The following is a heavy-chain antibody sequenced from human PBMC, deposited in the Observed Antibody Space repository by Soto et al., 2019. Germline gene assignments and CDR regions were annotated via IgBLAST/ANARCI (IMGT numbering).Heavy chain of an antibody. J-gene: IGHJ5*02. Sequence: QVQLGESGGGVVQHGRSLRLSWAASGFTFSSFGMHWVRQAPGKGLEWVAVIWFDGTKKYYLDSVKGRFTISRANFPNTLYLQMNSLRAEDTAVYYCLRDLPPYGASVLSDEGFHNWFDPWGQGTLVTVSS. CDR2: IWFDGTKK. CDR3: LRDLPPYGASVLSDEGFHNWFDP. V-gene: IGHV3-33*01. D-gene: IGHD3-10*01. CDR1: GFTFSSFG.